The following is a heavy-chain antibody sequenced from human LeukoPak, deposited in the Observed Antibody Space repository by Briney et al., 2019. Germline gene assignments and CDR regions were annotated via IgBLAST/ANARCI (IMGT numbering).Heavy chain of an antibody. CDR3: ARSRGSGSYFDS. CDR1: GGSFSGYY. V-gene: IGHV4-34*01. D-gene: IGHD3-10*01. J-gene: IGHJ4*02. CDR2: INHSGST. Sequence: PSETLSLTCAVYGGSFSGYYWSWIRQPPGEGLEWIGEINHSGSTNYNPSLKSRVTISVDTSKNQFSLKLSSVTAADTAVYYCARSRGSGSYFDSWGQGTLVTVSS.